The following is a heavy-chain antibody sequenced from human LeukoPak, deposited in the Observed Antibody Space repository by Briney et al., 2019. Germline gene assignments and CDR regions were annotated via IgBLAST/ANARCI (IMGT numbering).Heavy chain of an antibody. CDR2: IGGSGRSI. Sequence: GGSLRLSCAASGFTFSDYYMSWIRQAPGKGLEWVSYIGGSGRSIYYADSVKGRFTISRDNAKNSLYLQMNSLRAEDTAVYYCARGRPHGNDYWGQGTLVTVSS. V-gene: IGHV3-11*01. D-gene: IGHD4-23*01. CDR3: ARGRPHGNDY. CDR1: GFTFSDYY. J-gene: IGHJ4*02.